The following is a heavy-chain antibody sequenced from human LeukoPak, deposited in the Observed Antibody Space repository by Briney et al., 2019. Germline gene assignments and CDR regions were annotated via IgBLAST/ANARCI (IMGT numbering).Heavy chain of an antibody. V-gene: IGHV3-9*01. CDR2: ISWNSGII. CDR1: GFTFHDYA. D-gene: IGHD5-18*01. J-gene: IGHJ4*02. Sequence: PGRSLRLSCAASGFTFHDYAMHWVRQAPGKGLEWVSGISWNSGIIGYADSVKGRFTTSRDNAKNSLYLQMSSLRPEDTALYYCTKDSVAMVTTSDYWGQGTLVTVSS. CDR3: TKDSVAMVTTSDY.